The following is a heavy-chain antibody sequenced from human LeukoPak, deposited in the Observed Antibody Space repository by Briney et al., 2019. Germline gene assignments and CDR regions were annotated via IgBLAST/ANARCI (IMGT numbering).Heavy chain of an antibody. Sequence: SETLSLTCTVSGGSINSYYWSWIRQPPGKGLEWIGHMYYSGGTNYNPSLKSRVTISADTSKNQFSLKLSSVTAADTAVYYCTRRCKDAYTLYCFDYWGQGTLVTVSS. CDR1: GGSINSYY. D-gene: IGHD5-24*01. J-gene: IGHJ4*02. CDR2: MYYSGGT. CDR3: TRRCKDAYTLYCFDY. V-gene: IGHV4-59*01.